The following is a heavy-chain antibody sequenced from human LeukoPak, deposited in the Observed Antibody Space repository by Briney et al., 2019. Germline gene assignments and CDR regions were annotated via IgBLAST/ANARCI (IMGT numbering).Heavy chain of an antibody. CDR2: ISRISTAI. CDR1: GFTFDYFA. Sequence: PGGSLRLSCAASGFTFDYFAMSWVRQTPGKGLEWIAYISRISTAIQYADFVKGRFTISRDNGENSLFLQMNSLRVEDTALYYCARDGYNWADLWGQGTLVTVSS. D-gene: IGHD5-24*01. V-gene: IGHV3-48*01. CDR3: ARDGYNWADL. J-gene: IGHJ5*02.